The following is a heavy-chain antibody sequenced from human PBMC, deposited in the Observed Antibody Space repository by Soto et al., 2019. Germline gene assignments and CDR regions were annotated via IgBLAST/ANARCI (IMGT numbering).Heavy chain of an antibody. V-gene: IGHV3-30*18. J-gene: IGHJ3*02. Sequence: QVQLVESGGGVVQPGTSLRLSCAASGFTFTTYGMHWVRQAPGKGLEWMALMSFDETKKYYADSVKGRFTISRDNSKNTLYLQMNSLRAEDTAVYYCAKFRYYDSSGYYPYHAFDIWGQGTKVTVSS. CDR3: AKFRYYDSSGYYPYHAFDI. CDR2: MSFDETKK. D-gene: IGHD3-22*01. CDR1: GFTFTTYG.